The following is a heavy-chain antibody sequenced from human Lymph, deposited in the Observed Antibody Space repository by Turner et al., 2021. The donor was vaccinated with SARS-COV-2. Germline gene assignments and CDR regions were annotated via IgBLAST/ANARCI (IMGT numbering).Heavy chain of an antibody. Sequence: EVQLVETGGGLIQPGGSLRLSCAASGFIVSSNYMNWVRQAPGKRLEWVSLIYSGGSTYYADSVKGRFTISRDNSKNTLYLQMNSLRAEDTAVYYCARDLQLYGMDVWGQGTTVTVSS. CDR3: ARDLQLYGMDV. CDR1: GFIVSSNY. V-gene: IGHV3-53*02. J-gene: IGHJ6*02. D-gene: IGHD1-1*01. CDR2: IYSGGST.